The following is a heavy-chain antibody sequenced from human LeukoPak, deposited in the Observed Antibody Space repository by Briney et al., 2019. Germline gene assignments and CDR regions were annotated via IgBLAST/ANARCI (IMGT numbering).Heavy chain of an antibody. Sequence: ASVKVSCKASGCTFSGYYMHWVRQPPGQGREGMGWFNPKSGGTNYAQKFQGWVPMTRDTSIRTAYMDLSRLRSDDTAVYDCARSGGRSYYGSGSYSVFSSDYYSYYGMDGWGKGTTVTVSS. D-gene: IGHD3-10*01. CDR2: FNPKSGGT. V-gene: IGHV1-2*04. J-gene: IGHJ6*04. CDR3: ARSGGRSYYGSGSYSVFSSDYYSYYGMDG. CDR1: GCTFSGYY.